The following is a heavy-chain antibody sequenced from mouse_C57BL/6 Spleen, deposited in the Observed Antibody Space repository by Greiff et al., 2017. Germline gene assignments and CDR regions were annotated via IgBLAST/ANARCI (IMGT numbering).Heavy chain of an antibody. V-gene: IGHV1-15*01. CDR1: GYTFTDYE. CDR3: TRPYYSNPAWFAY. CDR2: IDPETGGT. D-gene: IGHD2-5*01. Sequence: QVQLQQSGAELVRPGASVTLSCKASGYTFTDYEMHWVKQTPVHGLEWIGAIDPETGGTAYNQKFKGKAILTPDKSSSTAYMELRSLTSEDSAVYYCTRPYYSNPAWFAYWGQGTLVTVSA. J-gene: IGHJ3*01.